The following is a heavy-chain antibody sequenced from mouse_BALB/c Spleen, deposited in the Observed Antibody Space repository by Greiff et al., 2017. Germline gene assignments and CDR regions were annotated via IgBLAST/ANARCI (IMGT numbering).Heavy chain of an antibody. CDR2: IWAGGST. D-gene: IGHD2-4*01. V-gene: IGHV2-9*02. J-gene: IGHJ3*01. Sequence: VQLVESGPGLVAPSQSLSITCTVSGFSLTSYGVHWVRQPPGKGLEWLGVIWAGGSTNYYSALMSRLSISKDNSKSQVFLKMNSLQTDDQAMDYWARDYDYLFAYWGQGTLVTVSA. CDR1: GFSLTSYG. CDR3: ARDYDYLFAY.